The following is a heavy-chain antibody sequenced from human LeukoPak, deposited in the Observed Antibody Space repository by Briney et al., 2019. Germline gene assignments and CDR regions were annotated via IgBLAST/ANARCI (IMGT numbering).Heavy chain of an antibody. V-gene: IGHV3-23*01. CDR2: ISGSGGST. J-gene: IGHJ3*02. D-gene: IGHD4-17*01. CDR3: ARGPYGDSAFDI. Sequence: GGSLRLSCAASGFTFSSYAMSWVRQAPGKGLEWVSAISGSGGSTYYADSVKGRFTISRDNAKNSLYLQMNSLRAEDTAVYYCARGPYGDSAFDIWGQGTMVTVSS. CDR1: GFTFSSYA.